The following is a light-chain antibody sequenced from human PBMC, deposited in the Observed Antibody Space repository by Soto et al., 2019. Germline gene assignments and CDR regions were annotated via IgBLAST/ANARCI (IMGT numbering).Light chain of an antibody. Sequence: DIQLTQSPSFLSASVGDRVTISCRASQGINSYLAWFQQKPEKAPNLLIYAASTLQSGVPSRFSGSGSGTEFTLTIISLQPEDFATYYCQQVKSYPWTFGQGTKVEIK. J-gene: IGKJ1*01. CDR2: AAS. V-gene: IGKV1-9*01. CDR1: QGINSY. CDR3: QQVKSYPWT.